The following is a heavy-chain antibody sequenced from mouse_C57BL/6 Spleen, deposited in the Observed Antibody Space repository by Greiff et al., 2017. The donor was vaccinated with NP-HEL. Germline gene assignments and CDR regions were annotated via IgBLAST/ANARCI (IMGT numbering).Heavy chain of an antibody. CDR3: AGGYYDYYRIHCDY. Sequence: QVQLQQSGAELARPGASVKLSCKASGYTFTSYGISWVKQRTGQGLEWIGEIYPRSGNTYYNEKFKGKATLTADKSSSTAYMELRSLTSEDSAVYFCAGGYYDYYRIHCDYWGQGTTLTVSS. D-gene: IGHD2-4*01. CDR2: IYPRSGNT. J-gene: IGHJ2*01. CDR1: GYTFTSYG. V-gene: IGHV1-81*01.